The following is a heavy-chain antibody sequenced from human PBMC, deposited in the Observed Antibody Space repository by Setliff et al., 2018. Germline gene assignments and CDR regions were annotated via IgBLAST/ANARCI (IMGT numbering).Heavy chain of an antibody. V-gene: IGHV1-18*04. CDR3: ARSPPNRGSGSGWYGDV. CDR2: ISPYNGDT. Sequence: ASVKVSCKASGYSFTSYGITWVGQAPGQGLEWMGWISPYNGDTRFQQKFQGRVTVTTDTPTSTGYLELRSLTSDDTAVYYCARSPPNRGSGSGWYGDVWGQGTLVTVSS. D-gene: IGHD6-19*01. J-gene: IGHJ4*02. CDR1: GYSFTSYG.